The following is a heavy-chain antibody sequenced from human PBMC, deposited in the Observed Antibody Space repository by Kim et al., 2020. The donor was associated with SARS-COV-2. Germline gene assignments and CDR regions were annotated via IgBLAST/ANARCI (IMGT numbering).Heavy chain of an antibody. CDR3: TTQSLWFGELLADPQDGNWFDP. V-gene: IGHV3-15*01. J-gene: IGHJ5*02. Sequence: GGSLRLSCAASGFTFSNAWMSWVRQAPGKGLEWVGRIKSKTDGGTTDYAAPVKGRFTISRDDSKNTLYLQMNSLKTEDTAVYYCTTQSLWFGELLADPQDGNWFDPWGQGTLVTVSS. CDR2: IKSKTDGGTT. D-gene: IGHD3-10*01. CDR1: GFTFSNAW.